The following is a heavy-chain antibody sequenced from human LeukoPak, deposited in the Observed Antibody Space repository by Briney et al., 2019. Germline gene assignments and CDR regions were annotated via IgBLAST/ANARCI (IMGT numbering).Heavy chain of an antibody. CDR1: GGSLSNYY. D-gene: IGHD1-26*01. Sequence: PSETLSLTCSVSGGSLSNYYWSWIRQPAGKGLEWIGRIYTSGSTNYNPSLKSRVTMSVDTSQKEVSLTLTSMTAADTAVYFCARGSGSYRPLYFFDYWGQGTLVTVSS. V-gene: IGHV4-4*07. J-gene: IGHJ4*02. CDR3: ARGSGSYRPLYFFDY. CDR2: IYTSGST.